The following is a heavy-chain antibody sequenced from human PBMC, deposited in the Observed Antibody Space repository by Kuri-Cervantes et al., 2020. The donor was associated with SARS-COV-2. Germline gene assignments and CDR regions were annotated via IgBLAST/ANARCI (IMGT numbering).Heavy chain of an antibody. V-gene: IGHV3-49*04. J-gene: IGHJ4*02. CDR1: GFTFGDYA. D-gene: IGHD3-3*01. CDR2: IRSKAYGGTT. CDR3: TRDNFWSGFFDY. Sequence: GGSLRLSCTASGFTFGDYAMSWVRQAPGKGLEWVGFIRSKAYGGTTEYAASVKGRFTISRDDSKSIAYLQMNSLKTEDTAVYYCTRDNFWSGFFDYWGQGTLVTVSS.